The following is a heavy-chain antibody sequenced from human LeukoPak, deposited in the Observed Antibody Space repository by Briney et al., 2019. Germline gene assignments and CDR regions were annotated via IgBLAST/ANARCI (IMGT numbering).Heavy chain of an antibody. Sequence: GASVKVSCKASGYTFTGYYMHWVRQAPGQGLEWMGWINPNSGGTNYPQKFPGRATMTRDTSISTAYMELSRLRSDDTAVYYCASSSGTTVTQYWGQGTLVTVSS. CDR3: ASSSGTTVTQY. J-gene: IGHJ4*02. CDR1: GYTFTGYY. V-gene: IGHV1-2*02. D-gene: IGHD4-17*01. CDR2: INPNSGGT.